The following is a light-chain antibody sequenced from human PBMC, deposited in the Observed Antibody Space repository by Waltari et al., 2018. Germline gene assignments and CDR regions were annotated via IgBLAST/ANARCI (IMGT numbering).Light chain of an antibody. CDR2: DVT. CDR3: ASYTNTNTII. Sequence: LTQPASVSGSPGQSITISCTGTINDIGYYNFVSWYQQHPGKAPRLIIFDVTRWPSGVSHRFSGSKSGSAASLTISGLQAEDEADYYCASYTNTNTIIFGEGTKVAVL. J-gene: IGLJ2*01. V-gene: IGLV2-14*03. CDR1: INDIGYYNF.